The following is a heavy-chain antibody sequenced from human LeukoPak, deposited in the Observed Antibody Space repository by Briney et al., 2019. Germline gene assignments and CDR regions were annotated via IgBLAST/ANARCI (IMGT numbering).Heavy chain of an antibody. D-gene: IGHD7-27*01. CDR1: GGSFSGYY. V-gene: IGHV4-34*01. CDR2: INHSGST. Sequence: SETLSLTCAVYGGSFSGYYWSWIRQPPGKGLEWIGEINHSGSTNYNPSLKSRVTISVDTSKNQFSLKLSSVTAADTAVYYCASEPHYMGNDAFDIWGQGTMVTVSS. CDR3: ASEPHYMGNDAFDI. J-gene: IGHJ3*02.